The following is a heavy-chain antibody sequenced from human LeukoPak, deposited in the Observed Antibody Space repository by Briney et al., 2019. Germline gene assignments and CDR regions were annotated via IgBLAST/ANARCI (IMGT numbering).Heavy chain of an antibody. CDR2: INPNSGTT. Sequence: ASVKVSCKGSGYTFTGYYMHWVRQAPGQGLEWMGWINPNSGTTNYAQKFQGRVTVTRDTSISTAYIELSRLESDDTAVYYCARDLMTTPTWDFDYWGQGTLVTVAS. V-gene: IGHV1-2*02. CDR3: ARDLMTTPTWDFDY. J-gene: IGHJ4*02. D-gene: IGHD3-16*01. CDR1: GYTFTGYY.